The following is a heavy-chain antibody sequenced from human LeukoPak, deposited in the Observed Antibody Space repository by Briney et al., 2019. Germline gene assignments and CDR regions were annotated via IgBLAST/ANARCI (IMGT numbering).Heavy chain of an antibody. V-gene: IGHV4-59*08. CDR1: GGSISSYY. J-gene: IGHJ4*02. Sequence: PSETLSLTCTVSGGSISSYYWSWIRQPPGKGLEWIGYIYYGGSTNYNPSLKSRVTISVDTSKNQFSLKLSSVTAADTAVYYCARRYCSGGSCYFDYWGQGTLVTVSS. CDR2: IYYGGST. D-gene: IGHD2-15*01. CDR3: ARRYCSGGSCYFDY.